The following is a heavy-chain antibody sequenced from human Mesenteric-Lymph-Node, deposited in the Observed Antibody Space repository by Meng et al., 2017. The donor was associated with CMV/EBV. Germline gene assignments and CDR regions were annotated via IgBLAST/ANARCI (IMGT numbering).Heavy chain of an antibody. Sequence: ASVKVSCKASGGTFGSYAFNWVRQAPGQGLEWMGRISAYNGNTNYAQKFQGRVTMTTDTSTVTAYMELRSLRSDDTAMYYCARAGYCSTASCYMDLYYYGMDVWGQGTTVTVSS. D-gene: IGHD2-2*02. CDR1: GGTFGSYA. CDR2: ISAYNGNT. J-gene: IGHJ6*02. CDR3: ARAGYCSTASCYMDLYYYGMDV. V-gene: IGHV1-18*01.